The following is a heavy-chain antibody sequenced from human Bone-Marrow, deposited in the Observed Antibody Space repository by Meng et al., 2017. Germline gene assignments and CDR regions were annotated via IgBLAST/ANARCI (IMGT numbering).Heavy chain of an antibody. J-gene: IGHJ4*02. CDR2: INPNSGNT. D-gene: IGHD3-9*01. CDR3: TRATGRKRRNALQYFDRSPYYFDY. CDR1: GYTFTGYY. V-gene: IGHV1-8*03. Sequence: ASVKVSCKASGYTFTGYYMHWVRPAPGQGLEWIGWINPNSGNTGYAQKYQGRVTLTRNTSISTAYMKLSSLRSEDTAVYYCTRATGRKRRNALQYFDRSPYYFDYWGQGTLVTVSS.